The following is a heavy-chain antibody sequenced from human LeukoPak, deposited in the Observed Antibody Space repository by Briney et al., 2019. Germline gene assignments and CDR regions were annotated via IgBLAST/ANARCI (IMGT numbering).Heavy chain of an antibody. J-gene: IGHJ4*02. CDR2: ISYDGSNK. Sequence: GGSLRLSCAASGFTFSSYAMHWVRQAPGKGLEWVAVISYDGSNKYYADSVKGRFTISRDNSKNTLYLQMNSLRAEDTAVYYCARRVTMVRGGVGRFDYWGQGTLVTVSS. CDR1: GFTFSSYA. D-gene: IGHD3-10*01. V-gene: IGHV3-30-3*01. CDR3: ARRVTMVRGGVGRFDY.